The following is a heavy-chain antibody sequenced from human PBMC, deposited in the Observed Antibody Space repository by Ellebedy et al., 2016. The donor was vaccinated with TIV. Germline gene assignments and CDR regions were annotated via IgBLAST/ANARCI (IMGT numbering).Heavy chain of an antibody. Sequence: SETLSLXXTVSGGSISDYYWTWIRQPPGKGLEWIGYVHYSGSTNYCPAPRSRVTISVDTSKNQFSLRLSAVTAADTAVYYCAREGYGLGSYDYWGQGILVTVSS. J-gene: IGHJ4*02. D-gene: IGHD3-16*01. V-gene: IGHV4-59*01. CDR2: VHYSGST. CDR3: AREGYGLGSYDY. CDR1: GGSISDYY.